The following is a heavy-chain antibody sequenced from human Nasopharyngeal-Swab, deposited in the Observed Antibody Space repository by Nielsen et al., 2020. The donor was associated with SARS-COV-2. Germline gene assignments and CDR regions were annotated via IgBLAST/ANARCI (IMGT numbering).Heavy chain of an antibody. Sequence: SETLSLTCTVSGGSISSSSYYLGWIRQPPGKRLEWIGSIYYSGSTYYNPSLKSRVTISVDTSKNQFSLKLSSVTAADTAVYYCARHRRGGIVATPWYFDLRGRGTLVTVSS. D-gene: IGHD5-12*01. CDR3: ARHRRGGIVATPWYFDL. CDR2: IYYSGST. J-gene: IGHJ2*01. V-gene: IGHV4-39*01. CDR1: GGSISSSSYY.